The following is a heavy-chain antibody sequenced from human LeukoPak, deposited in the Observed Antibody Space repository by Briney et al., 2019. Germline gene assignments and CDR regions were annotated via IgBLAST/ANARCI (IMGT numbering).Heavy chain of an antibody. CDR2: IKQDGSEK. J-gene: IGHJ4*02. Sequence: GGSLRLSCAASGFTFSSYSMNWVRQAPGRGLEWVANIKQDGSEKYYVDSVKGRFTISRDNAKNSLYLQMNSLRAEDTAVYYCASERGQLVLVYWGQGTLVTVSS. D-gene: IGHD6-6*01. CDR1: GFTFSSYS. V-gene: IGHV3-7*01. CDR3: ASERGQLVLVY.